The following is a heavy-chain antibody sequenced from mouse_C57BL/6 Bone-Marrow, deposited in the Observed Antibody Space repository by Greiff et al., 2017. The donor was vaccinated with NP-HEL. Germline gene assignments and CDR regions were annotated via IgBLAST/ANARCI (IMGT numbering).Heavy chain of an antibody. V-gene: IGHV14-2*01. D-gene: IGHD2-5*01. CDR3: ARSPYYSNFYAMDY. CDR1: GFNIKDYY. Sequence: EVKLQESGAELVKPGASVKLSCTASGFNIKDYYMHWVKQRTEQGLEWIGRIDPEDGETKYAPEFQGKATITADTSSNTAYLQLSSLTSEDTAVYYCARSPYYSNFYAMDYWGQGTSVTVSS. CDR2: IDPEDGET. J-gene: IGHJ4*01.